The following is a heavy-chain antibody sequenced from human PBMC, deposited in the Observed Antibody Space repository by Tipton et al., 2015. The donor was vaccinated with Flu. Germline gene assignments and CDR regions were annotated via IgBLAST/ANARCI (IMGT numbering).Heavy chain of an antibody. D-gene: IGHD3-10*01. CDR1: GDSMGSRYY. CDR3: ARDQGFGGGLAYDYYLLDV. J-gene: IGHJ6*02. CDR2: IHRAGNT. V-gene: IGHV4-38-2*02. Sequence: TLSLTCSVSGDSMGSRYYWGWIRQAPGKGLEWIANIHRAGNTYYNPSLKSRVTLSVDTSKNQFSLKLTSVTAADTAVYYCARDQGFGGGLAYDYYLLDVWGQGTTVTVSS.